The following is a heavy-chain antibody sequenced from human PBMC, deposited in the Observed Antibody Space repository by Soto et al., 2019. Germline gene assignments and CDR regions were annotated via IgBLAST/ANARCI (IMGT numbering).Heavy chain of an antibody. CDR1: GFTFSSYS. Sequence: GGSLRLSCAASGFTFSSYSMNWVRQAPGKGLEWVSSISSSSSYIYYADSVKGRFTISRDNAKNSLYLQMNSLRAEDTAVYYCARRIAARGVNWFDPWGQGTLVTVLL. CDR3: ARRIAARGVNWFDP. J-gene: IGHJ5*02. D-gene: IGHD6-6*01. CDR2: ISSSSSYI. V-gene: IGHV3-21*01.